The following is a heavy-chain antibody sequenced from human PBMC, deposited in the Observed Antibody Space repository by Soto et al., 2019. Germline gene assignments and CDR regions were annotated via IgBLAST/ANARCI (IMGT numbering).Heavy chain of an antibody. J-gene: IGHJ2*01. CDR3: ARARVVQVTTTPPWSSIDL. CDR1: GGSVSSSRYY. Sequence: QEQLQESGPGLVKPSETLSRTCSVSGGSVSSSRYYWTWIRQPPGQRLGWIGYISNTGDTHYNPPLKGRVTRSLDTSKNQFSPQVKSVTVSYTAIYYCARARVVQVTTTPPWSSIDLWGRGTLGPVPS. D-gene: IGHD4-4*01. CDR2: ISNTGDT. V-gene: IGHV4-61*01.